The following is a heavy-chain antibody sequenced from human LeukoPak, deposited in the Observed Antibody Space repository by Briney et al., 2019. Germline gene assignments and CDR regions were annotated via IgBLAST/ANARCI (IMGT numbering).Heavy chain of an antibody. CDR3: ASSGWSRDAFDI. CDR1: GFTFSSYS. D-gene: IGHD6-19*01. J-gene: IGHJ3*02. V-gene: IGHV3-21*01. CDR2: ISSSSSYI. Sequence: GGSLRPSCAASGFTFSSYSMNWVRQAPGKGLEWVSSISSSSSYIYYADSVKGRFTISRDNAKNSLYLQMNSLRAEDTAVYYCASSGWSRDAFDIWGQGTMVTVSS.